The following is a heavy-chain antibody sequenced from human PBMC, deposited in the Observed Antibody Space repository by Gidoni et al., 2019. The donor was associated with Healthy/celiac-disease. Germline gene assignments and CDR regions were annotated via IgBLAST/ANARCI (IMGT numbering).Heavy chain of an antibody. D-gene: IGHD6-19*01. CDR1: GLTFSSYA. CDR2: CSGSGGST. Sequence: EVKLLESGGGLLQPGGSLRLSCAAPGLTFSSYAMSWVRQAPGKGLEWVSACSGSGGSTYYADSVKGRFTISRDNSKNTLYLQMNSLRAEDTAVYYCAKDQVHLAVAVTCVDYWGQGTLVTVSS. CDR3: AKDQVHLAVAVTCVDY. V-gene: IGHV3-23*01. J-gene: IGHJ4*02.